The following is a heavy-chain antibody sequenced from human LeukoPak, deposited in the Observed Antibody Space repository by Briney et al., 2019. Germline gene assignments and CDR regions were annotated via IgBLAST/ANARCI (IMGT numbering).Heavy chain of an antibody. CDR1: GFTVSSNY. J-gene: IGHJ6*02. V-gene: IGHV3-53*01. D-gene: IGHD3-9*01. CDR2: IYGANNI. Sequence: PGGSLRLSCAASGFTVSSNYMSWVRQAPGKGLEWVSVIYGANNIYYADSVKGRFTISRDNSKNTLFLQMNSLRAEDTAVYYCAKDRSYYHILTGNNGMDVWGQGTTVTVSS. CDR3: AKDRSYYHILTGNNGMDV.